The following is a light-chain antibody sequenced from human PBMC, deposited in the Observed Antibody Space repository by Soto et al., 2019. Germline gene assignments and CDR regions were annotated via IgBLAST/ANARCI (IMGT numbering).Light chain of an antibody. CDR3: LLSYSGARV. CDR2: DTS. J-gene: IGLJ3*02. V-gene: IGLV7-46*01. CDR1: TGAVTSGHY. Sequence: QAVVTQEPSLTVSPGGTVTLSCGSSTGAVTSGHYPYWFQQKPGQAPRTLLSDTSNKLSWTPARFSGSLLGGKAALTLSGAQCEDEAEYYCLLSYSGARVFGGGTELTVL.